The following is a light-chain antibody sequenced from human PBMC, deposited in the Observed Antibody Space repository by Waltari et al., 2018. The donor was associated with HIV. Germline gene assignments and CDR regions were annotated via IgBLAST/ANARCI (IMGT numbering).Light chain of an antibody. V-gene: IGLV1-44*01. CDR1: SSHIGSNI. CDR3: ATWDDTLNGYV. CDR2: SSN. J-gene: IGLJ1*01. Sequence: QSMLTQPPSASGTPGPRVPISCSGSSSHIGSNIANWYQLLPGTAPKLLIYSSNQRPSGVPDRISGSKSGTSASLAISGLQSEDEADYYCATWDDTLNGYVFGTGTKVTVL.